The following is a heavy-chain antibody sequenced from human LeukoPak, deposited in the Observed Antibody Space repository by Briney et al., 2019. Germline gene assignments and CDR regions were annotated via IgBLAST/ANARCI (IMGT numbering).Heavy chain of an antibody. J-gene: IGHJ4*02. CDR2: ISSSGSNI. D-gene: IGHD1-26*01. CDR3: VYSGNYRFDY. V-gene: IGHV3-48*03. Sequence: GGSLRLSCAASGFTFSSYEMNWVRQAPGKGLEWVSYISSSGSNIYYADSVKGRFTISRDNAKNTLYLEMNSLRDEDTAIYYCVYSGNYRFDYWGQGTLVTVSS. CDR1: GFTFSSYE.